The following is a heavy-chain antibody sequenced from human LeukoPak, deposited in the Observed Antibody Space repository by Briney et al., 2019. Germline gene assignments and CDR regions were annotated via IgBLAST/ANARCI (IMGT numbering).Heavy chain of an antibody. V-gene: IGHV4-38-2*01. J-gene: IGHJ4*02. Sequence: PPETPSPTCAVSGYSISSGFYWGWIRQPPGKGLEWIGSIDHSGSPYYNPSLKSRLNISVDTSQNQFSLRLSSVTAADTAVYYCARVRPTGTKWGQGTDVAVSS. CDR1: GYSISSGFY. D-gene: IGHD1/OR15-1a*01. CDR3: ARVRPTGTK. CDR2: IDHSGSP.